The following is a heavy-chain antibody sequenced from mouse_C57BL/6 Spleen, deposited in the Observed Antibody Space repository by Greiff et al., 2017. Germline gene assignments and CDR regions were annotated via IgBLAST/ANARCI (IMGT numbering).Heavy chain of an antibody. D-gene: IGHD1-1*01. CDR3: ARHYYLYSFDY. Sequence: EVQVVESGGDLVKPGGSLKLSCAASGYTFSSYGMSWVRQTPDKRLEWVATISSGGSYTYYTDSVKGRFTISRDSAKNTLYLQMSSLKSEDTAMYYCARHYYLYSFDYWGQGTTLTVSS. CDR2: ISSGGSYT. CDR1: GYTFSSYG. J-gene: IGHJ2*01. V-gene: IGHV5-6*01.